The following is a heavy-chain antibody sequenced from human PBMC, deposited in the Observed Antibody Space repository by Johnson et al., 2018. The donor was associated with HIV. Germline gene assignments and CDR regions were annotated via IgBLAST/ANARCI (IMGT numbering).Heavy chain of an antibody. Sequence: QVQLVESGGGLVQPGRSLRLSCAASGFTFSSYGMHWVRRTPGKGLEWVAFIRYDGSDKSYADSVKGRFTISRDNSKNTLHLQMNSLRAEDTAVYYCAKDGSTRAFDIWGQGTRVTVSS. J-gene: IGHJ3*02. D-gene: IGHD1-26*01. CDR2: IRYDGSDK. CDR1: GFTFSSYG. V-gene: IGHV3-30*02. CDR3: AKDGSTRAFDI.